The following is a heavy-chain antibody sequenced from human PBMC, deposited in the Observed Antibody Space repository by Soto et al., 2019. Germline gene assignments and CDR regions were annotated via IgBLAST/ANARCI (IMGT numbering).Heavy chain of an antibody. V-gene: IGHV1-69*01. Sequence: QVQLVQSGAEVKKPGSSVKVSCKASGCTFSSYAISWVRQAPGQGLEWMGGIIPIFGTANYAQRFQGRVTITADESTSTAYMELSRLISEDTAVYYLARTVNTAMFRVSTMTSYYFDYWVQGTLVTVSS. CDR3: ARTVNTAMFRVSTMTSYYFDY. J-gene: IGHJ4*02. D-gene: IGHD5-18*01. CDR2: IIPIFGTA. CDR1: GCTFSSYA.